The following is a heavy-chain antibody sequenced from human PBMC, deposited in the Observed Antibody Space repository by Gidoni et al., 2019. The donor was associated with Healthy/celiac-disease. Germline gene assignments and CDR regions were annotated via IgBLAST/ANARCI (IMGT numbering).Heavy chain of an antibody. CDR2: IYYSGST. Sequence: QLQLQESGPGLVKPSETLSLTCTVSGGSISSSSYYWGWIRQPPGKGLEWIGSIYYSGSTYYNPSLKSRVTISVDTSKNQFSLKLSSVTAADTAVYYCARHIYDILTGYYYPREDYWGQGTLVTVSS. CDR1: GGSISSSSYY. V-gene: IGHV4-39*01. CDR3: ARHIYDILTGYYYPREDY. J-gene: IGHJ4*02. D-gene: IGHD3-9*01.